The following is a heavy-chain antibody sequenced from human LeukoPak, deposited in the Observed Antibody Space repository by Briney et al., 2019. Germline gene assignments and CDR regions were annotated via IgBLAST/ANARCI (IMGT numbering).Heavy chain of an antibody. Sequence: PGGSLRLSCAASGFTVSSNYMSWVRQAPGKGLERVSVIYSGGSTYYADSVKGRFTISRDNSKNTLYLQMNSLRAEDTAVYYCARVFSSGYLSAEYFQHWGQGTLVTVSS. CDR3: ARVFSSGYLSAEYFQH. J-gene: IGHJ1*01. V-gene: IGHV3-66*01. D-gene: IGHD3-22*01. CDR2: IYSGGST. CDR1: GFTVSSNY.